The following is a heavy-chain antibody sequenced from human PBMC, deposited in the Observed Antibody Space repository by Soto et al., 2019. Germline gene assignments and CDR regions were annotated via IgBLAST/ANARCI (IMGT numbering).Heavy chain of an antibody. CDR3: ARAKEYTSSSGMDV. J-gene: IGHJ6*02. CDR2: TYYRSKWYN. D-gene: IGHD6-6*01. CDR1: GDSVSRDTAA. Sequence: PSQTLSLTCAISGDSVSRDTAAWNWIRQSPSRGLEWLGRTYYRSKWYNDYAVSVKSRITLNPDTSKNQFSLQLNSLTPEDTAVYYCARAKEYTSSSGMDVWGQGITVTVSS. V-gene: IGHV6-1*01.